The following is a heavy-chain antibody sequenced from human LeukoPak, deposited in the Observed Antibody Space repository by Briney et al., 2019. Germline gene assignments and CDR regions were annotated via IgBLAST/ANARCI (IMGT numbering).Heavy chain of an antibody. Sequence: ASVKVSCKASGYTFTSYDVNWVRQTTGQGLEWMGWVSLNSANTAYARKFQGRVTMTRNTSISTAYMELSSLRSEDTAVYYCAIKLSSGGYWGQGTLVTVSS. D-gene: IGHD3-22*01. CDR3: AIKLSSGGY. V-gene: IGHV1-8*01. CDR2: VSLNSANT. J-gene: IGHJ4*02. CDR1: GYTFTSYD.